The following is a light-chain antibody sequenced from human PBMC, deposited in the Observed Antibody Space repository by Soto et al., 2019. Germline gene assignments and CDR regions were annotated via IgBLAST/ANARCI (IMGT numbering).Light chain of an antibody. Sequence: EIVMTQSPATLSVSPGERATLSCRASQSVSSNLAWYQQKPAQAPRLLIYGAATRATGIAARFSGSGSGTEYTLTISSLQSEDFAVYYCQQYNNWPPWTFGQGTKVDIK. J-gene: IGKJ1*01. V-gene: IGKV3-15*01. CDR3: QQYNNWPPWT. CDR2: GAA. CDR1: QSVSSN.